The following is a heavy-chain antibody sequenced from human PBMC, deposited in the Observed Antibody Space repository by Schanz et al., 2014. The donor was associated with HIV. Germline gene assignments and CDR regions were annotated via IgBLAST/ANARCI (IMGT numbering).Heavy chain of an antibody. D-gene: IGHD3-22*01. Sequence: QVQLVESGGGVVQPGRSLRLSCAASGFTFSSYGMHWVRQAPGKGLEWEAVIWKDGTNTHYGDSVKGRFTISRDNSKNTLYLQMTTLRTEDTAVYYCAKPEYDSSGNSQSHFDYWGQGTLVTVSS. CDR2: IWKDGTNT. V-gene: IGHV3-33*06. CDR1: GFTFSSYG. CDR3: AKPEYDSSGNSQSHFDY. J-gene: IGHJ4*02.